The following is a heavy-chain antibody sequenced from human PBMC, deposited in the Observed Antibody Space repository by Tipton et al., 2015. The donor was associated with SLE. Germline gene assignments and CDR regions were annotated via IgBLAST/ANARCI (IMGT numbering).Heavy chain of an antibody. D-gene: IGHD3-3*01. Sequence: TLSLTCSVSGDSLSSGGYYWNWIRQPAGKGLEWIGQIYIIGRTNYNPSLKSRVTISVDTSKNQFSLKVNSVTAADTAVYYCARARVYDFYRGYAPYDNWGQGTLVTVSS. CDR3: ARARVYDFYRGYAPYDN. CDR2: IYIIGRT. CDR1: GDSLSSGGYY. J-gene: IGHJ4*02. V-gene: IGHV4-61*09.